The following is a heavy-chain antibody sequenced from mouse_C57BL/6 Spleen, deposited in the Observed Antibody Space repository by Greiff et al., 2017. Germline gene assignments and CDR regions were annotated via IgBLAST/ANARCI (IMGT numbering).Heavy chain of an antibody. Sequence: EVQLQQSGAELVRPGASVKLSCTASGFNIKDDYMHWVKQRPEQGLEWIGWIDPENGDTEYASKFQGKATITADTSSNTAYLQLSSLTSEDTAVYYCIYGSSYWYAMDYWGQGTSVTVSS. V-gene: IGHV14-4*01. CDR1: GFNIKDDY. CDR2: IDPENGDT. CDR3: IYGSSYWYAMDY. D-gene: IGHD1-1*01. J-gene: IGHJ4*01.